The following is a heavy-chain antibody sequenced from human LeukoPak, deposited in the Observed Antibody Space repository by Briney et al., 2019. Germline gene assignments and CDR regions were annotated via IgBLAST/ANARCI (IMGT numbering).Heavy chain of an antibody. J-gene: IGHJ4*02. CDR3: ARDRGFSGYDPSDF. V-gene: IGHV3-11*04. Sequence: GGSLRLSCASSGFTFIDYYMSWIRQAPGKGLEWLSYISGSSSIIYYADSVKGRFTISRDNAKNSLFLQLDSLRAEDTAVYYCARDRGFSGYDPSDFWGQGTLVTVSS. D-gene: IGHD5-12*01. CDR2: ISGSSSII. CDR1: GFTFIDYY.